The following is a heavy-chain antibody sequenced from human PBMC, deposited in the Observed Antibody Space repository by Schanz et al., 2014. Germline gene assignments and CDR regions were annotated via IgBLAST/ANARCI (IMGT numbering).Heavy chain of an antibody. CDR2: INPNSGGT. CDR3: AGAGQDFEYSNLSPIWYFDL. J-gene: IGHJ2*01. CDR1: GYTFTGYY. V-gene: IGHV1-2*02. Sequence: QVQLVQSGAEVKKPGASVKVSCKASGYTFTGYYMHWVRQAPGQGLGWMGWINPNSGGTNYAQKFQGRVTSNRETSISTAYMEVGRLRADSAAVYYCAGAGQDFEYSNLSPIWYFDLWGRGTLVTVSS. D-gene: IGHD6-6*01.